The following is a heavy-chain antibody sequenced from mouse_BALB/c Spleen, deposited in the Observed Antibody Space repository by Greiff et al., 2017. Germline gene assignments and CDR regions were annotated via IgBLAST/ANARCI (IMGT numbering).Heavy chain of an antibody. CDR1: GFTFTDYY. Sequence: EVMLVESGGGLVKPGGSLKLSCATSGFTFTDYYMSWVRQPPGKALEWLGFIRNKANGYTTEYSASVKGRFTISRDNSQSILYLQMNTLRAEDSATDYCARESGATRFAYGGQGTLVTVSA. D-gene: IGHD1-3*01. CDR3: ARESGATRFAY. CDR2: IRNKANGYTT. J-gene: IGHJ3*01. V-gene: IGHV7-3*02.